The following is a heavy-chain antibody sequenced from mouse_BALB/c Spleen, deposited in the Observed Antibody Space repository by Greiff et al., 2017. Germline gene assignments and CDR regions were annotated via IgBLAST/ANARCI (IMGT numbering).Heavy chain of an antibody. CDR2: IDPENGDT. J-gene: IGHJ3*01. V-gene: IGHV14-4*02. Sequence: VQLQQSGAELVRSGASVKLSCTASGFNIKDYYMHWVKQRPEQGLEWIGWIDPENGDTEYAPKFQGKATMTADTSSNTAYLQLSSLTSEDTAVYYCPTGTGGFAYWGQGTLVTVSA. CDR3: PTGTGGFAY. D-gene: IGHD4-1*02. CDR1: GFNIKDYY.